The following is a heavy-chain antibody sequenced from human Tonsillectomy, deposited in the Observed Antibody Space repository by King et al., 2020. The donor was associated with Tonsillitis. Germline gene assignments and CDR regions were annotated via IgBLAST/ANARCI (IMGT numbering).Heavy chain of an antibody. CDR3: ARSVTIFGEVAQGAIDAFDI. V-gene: IGHV3-11*01. Sequence: VQLVESGGGLVKPGGSLRLSCAASGFTFSDYYMTWIRQAPGKGLEWISYISTSGDTKYYADSMQGRFTISRDNAKRSLYLQMKSLRADDTAVYYCARSVTIFGEVAQGAIDAFDIWGPGTLVTVSS. CDR2: ISTSGDTK. J-gene: IGHJ3*02. CDR1: GFTFSDYY. D-gene: IGHD3-3*01.